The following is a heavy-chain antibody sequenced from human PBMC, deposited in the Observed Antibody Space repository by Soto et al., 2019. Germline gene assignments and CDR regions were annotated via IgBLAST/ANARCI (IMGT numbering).Heavy chain of an antibody. Sequence: PGGSLRVSCAASGFTFSSYGMHWVRQAPGKGLEWVAVISYDGSNKYYADSVKGRFTISRDNSKNTLYLQMNSLRAEDTAVYYCAKDRETTVTKGADYYYYYGMDVWGQGTTVTVSS. V-gene: IGHV3-30*18. CDR1: GFTFSSYG. D-gene: IGHD4-17*01. CDR3: AKDRETTVTKGADYYYYYGMDV. J-gene: IGHJ6*02. CDR2: ISYDGSNK.